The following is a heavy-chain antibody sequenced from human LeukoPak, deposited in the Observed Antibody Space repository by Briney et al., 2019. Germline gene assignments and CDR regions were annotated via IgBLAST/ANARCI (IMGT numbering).Heavy chain of an antibody. V-gene: IGHV3-11*01. Sequence: GGSLRLSCAASGFTFSDYYMSWIRQAPGQGLEWVSYISSSGTTIYYADSVKGRFTISRDNAKNSLYLQMNSLRAEDTAVYYCARRRDSGSLQHFDYWGQGTVVTVSS. J-gene: IGHJ4*02. CDR1: GFTFSDYY. D-gene: IGHD1-26*01. CDR2: ISSSGTTI. CDR3: ARRRDSGSLQHFDY.